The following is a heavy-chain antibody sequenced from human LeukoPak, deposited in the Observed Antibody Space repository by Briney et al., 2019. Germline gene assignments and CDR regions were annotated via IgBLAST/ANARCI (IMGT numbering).Heavy chain of an antibody. J-gene: IGHJ4*02. CDR3: AKSAYYDSSGFYREYYFDY. CDR2: ISGSGGST. D-gene: IGHD3-22*01. Sequence: PGGSLRLSCAASGFTFSSYVMNWVRQAPGKGLEWVSTISGSGGSTYYADSVKGRFTISRDNSKNTLHLQMNSLRAEDTAVYYCAKSAYYDSSGFYREYYFDYWGQGTLVTVSS. CDR1: GFTFSSYV. V-gene: IGHV3-23*01.